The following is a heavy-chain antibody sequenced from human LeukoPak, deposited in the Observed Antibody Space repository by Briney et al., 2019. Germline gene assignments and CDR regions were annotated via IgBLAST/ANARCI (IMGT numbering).Heavy chain of an antibody. CDR2: ISYDGSNK. D-gene: IGHD6-19*01. Sequence: QAGGSLRLSCAASGFTFSSYAMHWVRQAPGKGLEWVAVISYDGSNKYYADSVKGRFTISRDNSKNTLYLQMNSLRAEDTAVYYCARTFNPWLVLRLFDYWGQGTLVTVSS. J-gene: IGHJ4*02. V-gene: IGHV3-30-3*01. CDR3: ARTFNPWLVLRLFDY. CDR1: GFTFSSYA.